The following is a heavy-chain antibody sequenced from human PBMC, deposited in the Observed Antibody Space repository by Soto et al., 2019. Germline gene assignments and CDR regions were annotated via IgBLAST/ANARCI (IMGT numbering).Heavy chain of an antibody. CDR1: GFTFSHYG. J-gene: IGHJ4*02. Sequence: EVQLVESGGGLVQPGGSLRLSCAASGFTFSHYGMYWARQAPGRGLEWVTHINSGGGTKSYSDSVKGRFTISRDDAKNTLYLQMNSLRADDTAIYYCARDPEGINDFDYWGQGTLVTVSS. CDR3: ARDPEGINDFDY. CDR2: INSGGGTK. V-gene: IGHV3-48*03. D-gene: IGHD2-21*01.